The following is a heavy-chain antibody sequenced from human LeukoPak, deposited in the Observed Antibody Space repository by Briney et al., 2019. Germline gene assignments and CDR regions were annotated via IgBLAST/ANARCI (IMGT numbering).Heavy chain of an antibody. Sequence: ASVKVSCKASGYTFTSYYMHWVRQAPGQGLEWMGIINPSGGSTSYAQKFQGRVTITRDTSASTAYMELSSLRSEDTAVYYCATPRDIVVVPAAIATFDYWGQGTLVTVSS. J-gene: IGHJ4*02. CDR3: ATPRDIVVVPAAIATFDY. D-gene: IGHD2-2*02. V-gene: IGHV1-46*01. CDR1: GYTFTSYY. CDR2: INPSGGST.